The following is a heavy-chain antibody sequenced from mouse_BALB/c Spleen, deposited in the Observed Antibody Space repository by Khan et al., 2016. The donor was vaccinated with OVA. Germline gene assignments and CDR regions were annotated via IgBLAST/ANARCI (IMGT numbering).Heavy chain of an antibody. J-gene: IGHJ2*01. D-gene: IGHD2-1*01. CDR3: TRLGTNYSFDY. CDR2: IDPYYGDA. V-gene: IGHV1-39*01. Sequence: EVQLQESGPELDKPGASVKISCKASGYSFTDYNMNWVKQSNGKSLEWIGNIDPYYGDADYNQKFKGKATLTVDRSSSTAYMQLKSLTSEDSAVYYCTRLGTNYSFDYWGQGTTLTVSS. CDR1: GYSFTDYN.